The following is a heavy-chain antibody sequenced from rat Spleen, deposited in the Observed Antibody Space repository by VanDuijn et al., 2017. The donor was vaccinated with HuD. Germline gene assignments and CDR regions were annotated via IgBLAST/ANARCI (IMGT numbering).Heavy chain of an antibody. D-gene: IGHD2-1*01. CDR3: ATLIPTGDY. V-gene: IGHV5-25*01. CDR2: IRTGGGNT. CDR1: GFTFSNYD. Sequence: EVQLVESGGGLVQPGRSLKLSCAASGFTFSNYDMAWVRQAPTKGLEWIASIRTGGGNTSYRDSVKGRFTISRANAKSTLYLQMDSLRSEDTSTYYCATLIPTGDYWGQGASVTVSS. J-gene: IGHJ4*01.